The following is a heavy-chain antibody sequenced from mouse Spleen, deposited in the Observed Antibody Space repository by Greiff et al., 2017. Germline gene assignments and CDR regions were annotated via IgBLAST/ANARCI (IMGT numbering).Heavy chain of an antibody. CDR3: AYYYDGSYGYAMDY. V-gene: IGHV1-22*01. J-gene: IGHJ4*01. D-gene: IGHD1-1*01. Sequence: VQLQQSGPELVKPGASVKMSCKASGYTFTDYNMHWVKQSHGKSLEWIGYINPNNGGTSYNQKFKGKATLTVNKSSSTAYMELRSLTSEDSAVYYCAYYYDGSYGYAMDYWGQGTSVTVSS. CDR2: INPNNGGT. CDR1: GYTFTDYN.